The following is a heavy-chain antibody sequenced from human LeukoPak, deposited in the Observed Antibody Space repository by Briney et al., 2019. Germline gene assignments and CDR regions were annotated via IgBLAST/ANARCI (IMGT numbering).Heavy chain of an antibody. CDR1: GYTFTGYY. D-gene: IGHD3-22*01. Sequence: GASVKVSCKASGYTFTGYYMHWVRQAPGQGLEWMGWINPNSGGTNYAQKLQGRVTMTTDTSTSTAYMELRSLRSDDTAVYYCARAYIYYYDSSGYTDWGQGTLVTVSS. CDR3: ARAYIYYYDSSGYTD. J-gene: IGHJ4*02. CDR2: INPNSGGT. V-gene: IGHV1-2*02.